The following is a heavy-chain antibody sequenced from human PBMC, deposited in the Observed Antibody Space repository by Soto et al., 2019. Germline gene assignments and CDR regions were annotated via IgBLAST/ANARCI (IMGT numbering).Heavy chain of an antibody. J-gene: IGHJ4*02. V-gene: IGHV3-48*02. CDR1: GFTFTNYN. CDR3: ARDGEAASGSPDY. D-gene: IGHD6-13*01. Sequence: ESGGALVQPGGSLRLSCAASGFTFTNYNLHWVRQAPGMGLEWVSYISASGNTIYYADSVKGRFTISRDNAKNSLSLQMNSLRDEDTAVYYCARDGEAASGSPDYWGQGTLVTVSS. CDR2: ISASGNTI.